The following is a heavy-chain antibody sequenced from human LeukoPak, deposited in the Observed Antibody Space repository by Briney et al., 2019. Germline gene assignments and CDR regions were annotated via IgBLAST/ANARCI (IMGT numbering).Heavy chain of an antibody. J-gene: IGHJ6*02. CDR2: ISGSGGST. CDR3: AKRSSGWDEDYYGMDV. CDR1: GFTFSSYA. D-gene: IGHD6-19*01. Sequence: PGGSLRLSCAASGFTFSSYAMSWVRQAPGKGLEWVSAISGSGGSTYYADSVKGRFTISRDNSKNTLYLQMNSLRAEDTAVYYCAKRSSGWDEDYYGMDVWGQGTTVTVSS. V-gene: IGHV3-23*01.